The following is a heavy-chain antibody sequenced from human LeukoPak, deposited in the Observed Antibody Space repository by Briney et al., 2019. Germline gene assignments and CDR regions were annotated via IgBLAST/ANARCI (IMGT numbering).Heavy chain of an antibody. CDR1: GGSFSGYY. Sequence: PSETLSLTCAVYGGSFSGYYWSWIRQPPGKGLEWIGEINHSGSTNYNPSLKSRVTISVDTSKNQFSLKLSSVTAADTAVYYCARDHEVVPSYYYMDVWGKGTTVTVSS. J-gene: IGHJ6*03. CDR3: ARDHEVVPSYYYMDV. V-gene: IGHV4-34*01. CDR2: INHSGST. D-gene: IGHD2-2*01.